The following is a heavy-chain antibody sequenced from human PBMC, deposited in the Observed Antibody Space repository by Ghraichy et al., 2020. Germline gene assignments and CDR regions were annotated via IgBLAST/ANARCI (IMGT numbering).Heavy chain of an antibody. CDR2: IYYSGST. V-gene: IGHV4-61*01. D-gene: IGHD2-8*01. Sequence: SETLSLTCTVSGGSVSSGSYYWSWIRQPPGKGLEWIGYIYYSGSTNYNPSLKSRVTISVDTSKNQFSLKLSSVTAADTAVYYCARDPRTYYLWYFDLWGRGTLVTVSS. J-gene: IGHJ2*01. CDR1: GGSVSSGSYY. CDR3: ARDPRTYYLWYFDL.